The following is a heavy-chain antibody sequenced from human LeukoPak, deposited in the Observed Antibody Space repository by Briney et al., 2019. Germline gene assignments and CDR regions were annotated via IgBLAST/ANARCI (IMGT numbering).Heavy chain of an antibody. Sequence: GGSLRLSCEPSLFTFSHYGMHWVRQAPGKGLEWVAVIWSDATNQYYSDSVKGRFTISRDNFKRTVSLQMNSLRAEDTAVYYCVKDSQRGFDYSNSLQHWGQGSLVTVSS. V-gene: IGHV3-33*06. CDR3: VKDSQRGFDYSNSLQH. D-gene: IGHD4-11*01. J-gene: IGHJ4*02. CDR2: IWSDATNQ. CDR1: LFTFSHYG.